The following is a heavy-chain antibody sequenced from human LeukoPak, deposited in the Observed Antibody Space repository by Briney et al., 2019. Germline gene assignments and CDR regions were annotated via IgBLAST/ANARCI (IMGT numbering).Heavy chain of an antibody. Sequence: GRSLRLSCAASGFGMHWVRQAPGKGLEWVAIIWYDGGNKYYSDSVKGRFTISRDNSKNTLYLQMNSLRAEDTAVYYCARDLMGEDNYWGQGTLVTVSS. J-gene: IGHJ4*02. CDR3: ARDLMGEDNY. D-gene: IGHD1-26*01. CDR1: GFG. V-gene: IGHV3-33*01. CDR2: IWYDGGNK.